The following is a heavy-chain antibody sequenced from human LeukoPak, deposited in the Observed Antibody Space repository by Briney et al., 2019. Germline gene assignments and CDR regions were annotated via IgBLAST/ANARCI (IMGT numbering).Heavy chain of an antibody. J-gene: IGHJ3*02. D-gene: IGHD5-24*01. CDR3: ARLVGDGYNLGAFDI. Sequence: SETLSLTCTVSGGSISSSSYYWGWIRQPPGKGLEGIGSIYYSGSTYYNPSLKSRVTISVDTSKNQFSLKLSSVTAADTAVYYCARLVGDGYNLGAFDIWGQGTMVTVSS. CDR1: GGSISSSSYY. V-gene: IGHV4-39*01. CDR2: IYYSGST.